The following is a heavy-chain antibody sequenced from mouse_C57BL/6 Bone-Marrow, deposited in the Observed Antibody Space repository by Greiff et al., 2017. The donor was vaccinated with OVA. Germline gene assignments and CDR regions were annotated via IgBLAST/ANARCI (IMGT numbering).Heavy chain of an antibody. V-gene: IGHV5-16*01. CDR3: ARNDYEAWFAY. CDR1: GFTFSDYY. J-gene: IGHJ3*01. Sequence: EVKVVESEGGLVQPGSSMKLSCTASGFTFSDYYMAWVRQVPEKGLEWVANINYDGRSTYYLDSLKSRFIISRDNAKNILYLQMSSLKSEDTATYYCARNDYEAWFAYWGQGTLVTVSA. D-gene: IGHD2-4*01. CDR2: INYDGRST.